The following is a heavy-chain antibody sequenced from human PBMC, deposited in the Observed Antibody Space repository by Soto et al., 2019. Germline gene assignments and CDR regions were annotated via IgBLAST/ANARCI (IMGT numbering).Heavy chain of an antibody. CDR1: GFTFSSYA. D-gene: IGHD3-9*01. CDR2: ISGSGGST. J-gene: IGHJ4*02. CDR3: AKGPLRYFDWLLIPLDY. V-gene: IGHV3-23*01. Sequence: GGSLRLACAASGFTFSSYAMSWVRQAPGKGLEWVSAISGSGGSTYYADSVKGRFTISRDNSKNTLYLQMNSLRAEDTAVYYCAKGPLRYFDWLLIPLDYWGQGTLVTVS.